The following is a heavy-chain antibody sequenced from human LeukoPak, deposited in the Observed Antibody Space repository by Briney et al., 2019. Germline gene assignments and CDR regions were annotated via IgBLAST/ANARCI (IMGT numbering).Heavy chain of an antibody. Sequence: SETLSLTCTVSGGSISSSSYYWGWIRRPPGKGLEWIGSIYYSGSTYYNPSLKSRVTISVDTSKNQFSLKLSSVTAADTAVYYCASSIYDILTGYYSVVNWFDPWGQGTLVTVSS. CDR2: IYYSGST. CDR1: GGSISSSSYY. J-gene: IGHJ5*02. CDR3: ASSIYDILTGYYSVVNWFDP. V-gene: IGHV4-39*01. D-gene: IGHD3-9*01.